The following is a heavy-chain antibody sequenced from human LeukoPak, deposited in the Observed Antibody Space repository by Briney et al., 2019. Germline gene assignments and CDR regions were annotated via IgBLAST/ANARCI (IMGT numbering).Heavy chain of an antibody. CDR3: AREGGSYYFDY. D-gene: IGHD3-16*01. Sequence: ASVKVSCKTSGYIFTSYHLHWVRQAPGQGLEWMGIINPSGGSTRYAQKFQGRVTMTRDTSTSTVYMELSSLRSNDTAVYYCAREGGSYYFDYWGQGTLVTVSS. J-gene: IGHJ4*02. V-gene: IGHV1-46*01. CDR2: INPSGGST. CDR1: GYIFTSYH.